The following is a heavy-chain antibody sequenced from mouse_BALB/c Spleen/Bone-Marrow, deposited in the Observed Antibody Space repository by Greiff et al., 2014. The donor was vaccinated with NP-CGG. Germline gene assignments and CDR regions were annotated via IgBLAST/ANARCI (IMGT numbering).Heavy chain of an antibody. CDR3: ASTAGTNYDYFAY. J-gene: IGHJ2*01. V-gene: IGHV1-67*01. Sequence: VHLVESGPELVRPGVSVKISCKDSGYTFTENAMHWVKQSHAESLEWIGVISTYSGNTNCNQKFKGKATMTVDKSSSTAYMELARLTSEDSAIYYCASTAGTNYDYFAYWGQGTTLTVSS. CDR2: ISTYSGNT. CDR1: GYTFTENA. D-gene: IGHD1-2*01.